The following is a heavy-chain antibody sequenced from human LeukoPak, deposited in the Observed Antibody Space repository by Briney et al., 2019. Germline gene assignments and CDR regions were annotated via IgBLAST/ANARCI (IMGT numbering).Heavy chain of an antibody. CDR3: AKGDYYDSSGYYYVR. V-gene: IGHV3-23*01. D-gene: IGHD3-22*01. CDR2: ISGSGGST. CDR1: GFTFSSYA. J-gene: IGHJ4*02. Sequence: GGSLRLSCAASGFTFSSYAMSWVRQAPGKGLEWVSAISGSGGSTYYADSVKGRFTISRDNSKNTLYLQMNGLRAEDTAVYYCAKGDYYDSSGYYYVRWGQGTLVTVSS.